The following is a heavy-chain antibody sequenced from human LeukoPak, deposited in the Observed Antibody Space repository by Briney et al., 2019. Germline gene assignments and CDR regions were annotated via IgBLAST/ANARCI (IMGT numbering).Heavy chain of an antibody. J-gene: IGHJ3*02. Sequence: AGGSLRLSCAASGFTFSSYSMNWVRQAPGEGLEWVSSISSSSSYIYYADSVKGRFTISRDNAKNSLYLQMNSLRAEDTAAYYCAQSRLEWFSFDIWGQGTMVTVSS. CDR2: ISSSSSYI. V-gene: IGHV3-21*01. CDR3: AQSRLEWFSFDI. D-gene: IGHD3-3*01. CDR1: GFTFSSYS.